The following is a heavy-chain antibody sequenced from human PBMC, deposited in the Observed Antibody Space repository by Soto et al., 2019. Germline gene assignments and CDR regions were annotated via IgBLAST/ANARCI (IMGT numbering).Heavy chain of an antibody. Sequence: SETLSLTCTVTGGSVTNSSYYWGWIRQSPGKGLEWIGSVYYRGRSYSKSSVKSRVTISVDTSKNRFSLSLNSVTASDTAVYFCVSQLTTVPTQAHFEYCGPAALVSVSS. CDR2: VYYRGRS. D-gene: IGHD4-17*01. V-gene: IGHV4-39*01. CDR3: VSQLTTVPTQAHFEY. J-gene: IGHJ4*02. CDR1: GGSVTNSSYY.